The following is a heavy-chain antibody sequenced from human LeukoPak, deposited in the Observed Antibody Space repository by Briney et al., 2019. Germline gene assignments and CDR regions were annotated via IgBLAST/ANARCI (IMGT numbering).Heavy chain of an antibody. D-gene: IGHD6-13*01. V-gene: IGHV3-23*01. Sequence: GGSLRLSCAASGLTFRNHAMTWVRQAPGKGLEWVSTISGGGVKTYYRDSVKGRFTNSRDNSKSILYLHMSSLRADDTAIYYCAKMGPGTAAVYMDVWGKGTTVTVSS. CDR3: AKMGPGTAAVYMDV. CDR1: GLTFRNHA. CDR2: ISGGGVKT. J-gene: IGHJ6*04.